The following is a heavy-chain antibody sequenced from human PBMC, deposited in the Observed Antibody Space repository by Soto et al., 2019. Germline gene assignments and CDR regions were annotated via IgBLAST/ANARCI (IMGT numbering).Heavy chain of an antibody. Sequence: ASVNVSCKASGYTYTSYGISWVRQAPGQGLEWMGWISAYNGNTNYAQKLQGRVTMTTGTSTNTGYVELRRLRSDDPAVYYCGRGGTSHSHTSYTYSGMDVGGQGTTVTVSS. J-gene: IGHJ6*02. D-gene: IGHD2-21*01. CDR1: GYTYTSYG. V-gene: IGHV1-18*04. CDR2: ISAYNGNT. CDR3: GRGGTSHSHTSYTYSGMDV.